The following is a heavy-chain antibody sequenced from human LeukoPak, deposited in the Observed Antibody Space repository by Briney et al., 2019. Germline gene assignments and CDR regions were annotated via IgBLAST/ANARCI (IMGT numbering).Heavy chain of an antibody. J-gene: IGHJ4*02. Sequence: GGSLRLSCAASGFTFSSFSMNWVRQAPGKWMEWVSFITGSSSTIYYADSVKGRFTISRDNAKNSLYLQLNSLRAEDTAGYYCASCSSTNCYWGQGTLVTVSS. D-gene: IGHD2-2*01. CDR2: ITGSSSTI. CDR3: ASCSSTNCY. CDR1: GFTFSSFS. V-gene: IGHV3-48*01.